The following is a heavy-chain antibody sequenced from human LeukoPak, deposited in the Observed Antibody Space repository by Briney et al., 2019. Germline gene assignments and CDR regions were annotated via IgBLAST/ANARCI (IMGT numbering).Heavy chain of an antibody. CDR1: GGTFISYA. CDR3: ARRAYSSSYWFDP. J-gene: IGHJ5*02. Sequence: SVKVSCKASGGTFISYAISWVRQAPGQGLEWMGGIIPIFGTANYAQKFQGRVTITADESTSTAYMELSSLRSEDTAVYYCARRAYSSSYWFDPWGQGTLVTVSS. CDR2: IIPIFGTA. V-gene: IGHV1-69*13. D-gene: IGHD6-13*01.